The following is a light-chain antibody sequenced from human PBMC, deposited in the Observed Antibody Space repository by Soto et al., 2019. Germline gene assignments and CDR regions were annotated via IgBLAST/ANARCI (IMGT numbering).Light chain of an antibody. V-gene: IGLV2-14*01. J-gene: IGLJ1*01. CDR1: SSDIGAYNY. Sequence: QSALTQSASVSGSPGQSITISCTGTSSDIGAYNYVSWYQQHPGKAPKVMIHDVSNRPSGVSSRFSGSQSGNTASLTISGLQAEDEADYYCSSYTSSNTPYVFGTGTKVTVL. CDR2: DVS. CDR3: SSYTSSNTPYV.